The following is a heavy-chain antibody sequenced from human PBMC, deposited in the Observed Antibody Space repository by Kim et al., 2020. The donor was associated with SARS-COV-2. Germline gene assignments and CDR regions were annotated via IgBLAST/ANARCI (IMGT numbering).Heavy chain of an antibody. CDR1: GGSISSSSYY. Sequence: ETLSLTCTVSGGSISSSSYYWGWIRQPPGKGLEWIGSIYYSGSTYYNPSLKSRVTISVDTSKNQFSLKLSSVTAADTAVYYCARHIVVVVAAEDSYFDYWGQGTLVTVSS. CDR3: ARHIVVVVAAEDSYFDY. V-gene: IGHV4-39*01. D-gene: IGHD2-15*01. CDR2: IYYSGST. J-gene: IGHJ4*02.